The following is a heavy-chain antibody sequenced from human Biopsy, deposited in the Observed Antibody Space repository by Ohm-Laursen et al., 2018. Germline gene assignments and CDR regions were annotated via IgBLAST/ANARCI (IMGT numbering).Heavy chain of an antibody. J-gene: IGHJ4*02. CDR3: ARHGSQGYCTGGSCVDY. V-gene: IGHV4-39*01. D-gene: IGHD2-15*01. CDR1: GGFIRSNYYY. CDR2: IYYRGNT. Sequence: TLSLTCTVSGGFIRSNYYYWGWIRQPPGKGLEWIGSIYYRGNTNYNPSPKSRVTISVDTSKNQFSLKLSSAPAADTAVFYCARHGSQGYCTGGSCVDYWGQGALVTVSS.